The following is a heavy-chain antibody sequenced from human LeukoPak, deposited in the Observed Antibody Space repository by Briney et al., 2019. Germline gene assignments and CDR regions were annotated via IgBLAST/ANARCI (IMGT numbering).Heavy chain of an antibody. CDR1: GFTFSNYA. CDR2: ISGSTGSQ. J-gene: IGHJ4*02. D-gene: IGHD1-26*01. Sequence: GGALTLPCAAPGFTFSNYAMNGLGHAPPKGLDWVSLISGSTGSQHYADAVRDGFSISRENSNNTAHLQMNSMTDDDGAAVYLPEGPVSAIVEATTLDYWGQGTLVTVSS. CDR3: PEGPVSAIVEATTLDY. V-gene: IGHV3-23*01.